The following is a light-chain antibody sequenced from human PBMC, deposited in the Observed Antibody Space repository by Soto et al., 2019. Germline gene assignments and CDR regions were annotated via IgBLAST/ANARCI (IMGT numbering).Light chain of an antibody. Sequence: DIVMTQTPLSSPVTLGQPASISCRSNESLVHSDGNTYLNWLQKRPGQPPRLLIYKTSDRFSGVPDRFRGSVAGTDFTLEISRVAPEDVEVYYCMQATQFPLTFGQGTKVEFK. CDR1: ESLVHSDGNTY. CDR2: KTS. V-gene: IGKV2-24*01. J-gene: IGKJ1*01. CDR3: MQATQFPLT.